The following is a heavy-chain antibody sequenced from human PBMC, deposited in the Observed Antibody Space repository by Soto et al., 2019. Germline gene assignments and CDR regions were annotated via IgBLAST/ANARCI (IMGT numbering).Heavy chain of an antibody. V-gene: IGHV3-23*01. CDR2: ISGSGGST. D-gene: IGHD3-16*01. CDR1: GFTFSSYA. J-gene: IGHJ4*02. CDR3: AKDSHMITFGGVISFDS. Sequence: EVQLLESGGGLVQPGGSLRLSCAASGFTFSSYAMSWVRQAPGKGLEWVSAISGSGGSTYYADSVKGRFTISRDNSKNTLYLQRDSLRAEDTAVYYCAKDSHMITFGGVISFDSWGQGTLVTVSS.